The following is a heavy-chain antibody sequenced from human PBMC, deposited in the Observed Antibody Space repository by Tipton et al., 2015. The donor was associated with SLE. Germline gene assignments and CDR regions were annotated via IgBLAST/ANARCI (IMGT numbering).Heavy chain of an antibody. V-gene: IGHV1-46*01. J-gene: IGHJ5*02. CDR2: INPSDGST. Sequence: QSGAEVKKPGASVKVSCKASGYTVTRYYMHWVRQAPGQGLEWMGIINPSDGSTTYARRFQGRVTMTRDTSTNTVYMELSSLRSEDTAGYYCAGDRADPLIEMVQGLGCDPWGEGTLVTVS. D-gene: IGHD3-10*01. CDR3: AGDRADPLIEMVQGLGCDP. CDR1: GYTVTRYY.